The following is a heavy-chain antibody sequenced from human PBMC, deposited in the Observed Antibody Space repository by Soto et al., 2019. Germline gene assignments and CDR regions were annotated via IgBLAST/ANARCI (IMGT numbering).Heavy chain of an antibody. V-gene: IGHV3-30*18. CDR1: GFTFNTYG. Sequence: GGSLRLSCAASGFTFNTYGMHWVRRAPGKGLERVAAISFDGSRKDYAESVKGRFTISRDKSKNTLFLEMNSLRAEDTALYYCAKDLLELPFYYGMDVWGQGTTVTVSS. J-gene: IGHJ6*02. CDR2: ISFDGSRK. CDR3: AKDLLELPFYYGMDV. D-gene: IGHD1-7*01.